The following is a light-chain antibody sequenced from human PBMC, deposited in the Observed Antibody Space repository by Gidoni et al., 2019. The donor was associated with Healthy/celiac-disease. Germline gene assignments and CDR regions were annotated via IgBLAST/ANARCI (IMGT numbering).Light chain of an antibody. CDR2: EVS. V-gene: IGLV2-23*02. CDR1: SSDVGSYNL. J-gene: IGLJ2*01. Sequence: QSALTQPASVSGSPGQSLTLSCPGTSSDVGSYNLVSWYQQHPGKAPKLMIYEVSKRPSGVSNRFSGSKSGNTASLTISGLQAEDEADYYCCSYAGSSTFVVFGGGTKLTVL. CDR3: CSYAGSSTFVV.